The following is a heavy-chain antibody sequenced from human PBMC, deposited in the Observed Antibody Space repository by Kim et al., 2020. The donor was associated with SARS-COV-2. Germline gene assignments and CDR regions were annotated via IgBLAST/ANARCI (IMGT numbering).Heavy chain of an antibody. CDR1: GYSIRTHHY. Sequence: SETLSLTCTVSGYSIRTHHYWGWIRQPPGKGLEWIGSIYHSGETFYNSSLSSRVTVSVDTSKNQFSLTLNSVTAADTAVYYCARHNYMDVWGQGTTDTVSS. J-gene: IGHJ6*03. CDR3: ARHNYMDV. CDR2: IYHSGET. V-gene: IGHV4-38-2*02.